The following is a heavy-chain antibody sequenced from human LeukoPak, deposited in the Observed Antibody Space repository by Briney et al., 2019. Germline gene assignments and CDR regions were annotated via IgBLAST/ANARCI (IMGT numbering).Heavy chain of an antibody. V-gene: IGHV4-59*01. Sequence: SETLSLTCTVSGGSISSYYWSWIRQPPGKGLEWIGYIYYSGSTNYNPSLKSRVTISVDTSKNQFSLKLSSVTAADTAVYYCATLPYDSSGYPSGFDPWGQGTLVTVSS. CDR2: IYYSGST. D-gene: IGHD3-22*01. J-gene: IGHJ5*02. CDR3: ATLPYDSSGYPSGFDP. CDR1: GGSISSYY.